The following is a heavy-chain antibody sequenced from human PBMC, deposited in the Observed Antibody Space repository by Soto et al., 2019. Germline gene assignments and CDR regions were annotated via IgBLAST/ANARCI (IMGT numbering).Heavy chain of an antibody. D-gene: IGHD2-2*01. V-gene: IGHV3-30*04. CDR2: ISYDGSNK. CDR1: GFTFSSYA. CDR3: VRYPADGNYYFCMDA. J-gene: IGHJ6*01. Sequence: GGSLRLSCAASGFTFSSYAMHWVRQAPGKGLEWVAVISYDGSNKYYADSVKGRFTISRDNSKNTLYLQMNSLRDDDSAVYYCVRYPADGNYYFCMDARGQGTNVPVSS.